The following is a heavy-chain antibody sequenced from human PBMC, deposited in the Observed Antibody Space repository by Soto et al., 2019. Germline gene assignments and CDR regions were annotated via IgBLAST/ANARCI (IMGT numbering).Heavy chain of an antibody. D-gene: IGHD3-22*01. CDR3: GDDGSGYYYSEDAFDI. CDR2: ISYDGSNK. J-gene: IGHJ3*02. V-gene: IGHV3-30*03. Sequence: GGSLILSCAASGFTFSSYCMHWVRQAPGKGLEWVAVISYDGSNKYYADSVKGRFTISRDNSKNTLYLQMNSLRAEDTAVYYCGDDGSGYYYSEDAFDIWGQGTMVTVSS. CDR1: GFTFSSYC.